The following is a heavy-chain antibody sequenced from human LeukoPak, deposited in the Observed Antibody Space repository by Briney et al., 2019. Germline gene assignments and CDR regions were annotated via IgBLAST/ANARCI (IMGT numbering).Heavy chain of an antibody. Sequence: PGGSLRLSCATSGFAFSSYWMLWVRQAAGKDLEWVSRIDGDGTTTTYADSVKGRFTISRDNEKNILYLHMNSLRVEDTATYYCARSQFDYWGQGILVTVSS. J-gene: IGHJ4*02. CDR2: IDGDGTTT. CDR1: GFAFSSYW. CDR3: ARSQFDY. V-gene: IGHV3-74*03.